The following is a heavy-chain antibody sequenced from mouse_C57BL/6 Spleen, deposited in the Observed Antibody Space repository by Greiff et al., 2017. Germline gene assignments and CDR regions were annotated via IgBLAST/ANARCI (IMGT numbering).Heavy chain of an antibody. CDR2: INPNNGGT. CDR3: AESLDYYGSSYDY. Sequence: EVQLQQSGPELVKPGASVKISCKASGYTFTDYYMNWVKQSHGKSLEWIGDINPNNGGTSYNQKFKGKATLTVDKSSSTAYMELRSLTSEDSAVYYCAESLDYYGSSYDYWGQGTTLTVSS. D-gene: IGHD1-1*01. CDR1: GYTFTDYY. V-gene: IGHV1-26*01. J-gene: IGHJ2*01.